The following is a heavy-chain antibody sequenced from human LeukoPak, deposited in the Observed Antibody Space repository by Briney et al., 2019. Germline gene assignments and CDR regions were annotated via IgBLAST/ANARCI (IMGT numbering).Heavy chain of an antibody. V-gene: IGHV4-39*07. Sequence: SETLSLTCTVSGGSISSSSYYWGWIRQPPGKGLEWIGSIYYSGSTYYNPSLKSRVTISVDTSKNQFSLKLSSVTAADTAVYYCARSFGITGTTAFDYWGQGTLVTVSS. J-gene: IGHJ4*02. CDR3: ARSFGITGTTAFDY. CDR2: IYYSGST. CDR1: GGSISSSSYY. D-gene: IGHD1-14*01.